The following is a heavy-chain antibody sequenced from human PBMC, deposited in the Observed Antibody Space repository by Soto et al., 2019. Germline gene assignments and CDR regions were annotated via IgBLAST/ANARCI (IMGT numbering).Heavy chain of an antibody. Sequence: EVQLVESGGGLVQPGRSLRLSCAASGFTFDDYAMHWVRQAPGKGLEWVSGITWNSGTIGYGDSVKGRFTISRDNAEKFLYLQMNSLRVEDTALYYCGKTYDRSGYHNRDFEDWGQGTLVTVSS. CDR1: GFTFDDYA. D-gene: IGHD3-22*01. J-gene: IGHJ4*02. CDR2: ITWNSGTI. V-gene: IGHV3-9*01. CDR3: GKTYDRSGYHNRDFED.